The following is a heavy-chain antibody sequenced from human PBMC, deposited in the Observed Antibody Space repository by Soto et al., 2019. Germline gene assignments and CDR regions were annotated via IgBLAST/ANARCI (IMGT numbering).Heavy chain of an antibody. CDR3: ARAGGLGAVAVDY. D-gene: IGHD6-19*01. CDR2: IYHSGST. CDR1: GGSISSGGYS. V-gene: IGHV4-30-2*01. Sequence: PSETLSLTCAVSGGSISSGGYSRSRIRQPPGKGLEWIGYIYHSGSTYYNPSLKSRVTISVDRSKNQFSLKLSSVTAADTAVYYCARAGGLGAVAVDYWGQGTLVTVSS. J-gene: IGHJ4*02.